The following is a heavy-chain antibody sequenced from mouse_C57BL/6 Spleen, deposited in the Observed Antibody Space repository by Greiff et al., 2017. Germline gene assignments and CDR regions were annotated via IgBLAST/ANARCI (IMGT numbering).Heavy chain of an antibody. J-gene: IGHJ4*01. CDR2: IYPRSGNT. V-gene: IGHV1-81*01. CDR3: ARSGIFSMDY. Sequence: VQVVESGAELARPGASVKLSCKASGYTFTSYGISWVKQRTGQGLEWIGEIYPRSGNTYYNEKFKGKATLTADKSSSTAYMELRSLTSEDSAVYFCARSGIFSMDYWGQGTSVTVSS. CDR1: GYTFTSYG. D-gene: IGHD3-1*01.